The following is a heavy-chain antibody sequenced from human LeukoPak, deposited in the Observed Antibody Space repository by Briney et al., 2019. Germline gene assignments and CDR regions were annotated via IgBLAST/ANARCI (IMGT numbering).Heavy chain of an antibody. Sequence: ASVKVSCKASGYTFTGYYMHWVRQAPGQGLEWMGWINPNSGGTNYAQKFQGRVTMTRDTSISTAYMELSRLRSDDTAVYYCARGQHFRVYDSSDYYPYWGQGTLVTVSS. CDR1: GYTFTGYY. CDR2: INPNSGGT. CDR3: ARGQHFRVYDSSDYYPY. J-gene: IGHJ4*02. D-gene: IGHD3-22*01. V-gene: IGHV1-2*02.